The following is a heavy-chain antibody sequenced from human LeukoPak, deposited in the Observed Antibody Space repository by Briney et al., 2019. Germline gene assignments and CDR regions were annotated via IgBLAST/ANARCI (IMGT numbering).Heavy chain of an antibody. Sequence: GGSLRLSCAASGFTFDDYAMHWVRQAPGKGLEWVSGISWNSGSIGYADSVKGRFTISRDNAKNSLYLRMNSLRAEDTALYYCAKDQGGYDFEYFDYWGQGTLVTVSS. V-gene: IGHV3-9*01. CDR2: ISWNSGSI. J-gene: IGHJ4*02. CDR1: GFTFDDYA. CDR3: AKDQGGYDFEYFDY. D-gene: IGHD5-12*01.